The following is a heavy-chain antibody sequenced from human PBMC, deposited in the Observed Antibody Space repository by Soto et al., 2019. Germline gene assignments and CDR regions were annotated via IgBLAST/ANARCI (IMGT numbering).Heavy chain of an antibody. D-gene: IGHD6-6*01. CDR3: AREGDYSGSAFDY. CDR2: LRYDGRNK. V-gene: IGHV3-30*04. CDR1: GFSFSDST. J-gene: IGHJ4*02. Sequence: GGSLRLSCTASGFSFSDSTIHWVRQAPGKGLEWVAALRYDGRNKYYADSVKGRFSISRDNSKNTLEMNTLRGEDTAVYYCAREGDYSGSAFDYWGQGTLVTVSS.